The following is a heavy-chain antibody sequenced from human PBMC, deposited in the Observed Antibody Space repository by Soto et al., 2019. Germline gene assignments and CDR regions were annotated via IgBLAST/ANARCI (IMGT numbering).Heavy chain of an antibody. V-gene: IGHV3-74*01. CDR3: ARAPDGSGAYYYFDY. CDR1: GFTFSSYW. CDR2: INSDGRST. D-gene: IGHD3-22*01. J-gene: IGHJ4*02. Sequence: GGSLRLSCAASGFTFSSYWMHWVRQAPGKGLVWVSRINSDGRSTTYADSVKGRFTISRDNAKNTLYLQMNSLRDEDTAVYYCARAPDGSGAYYYFDYWGQGSLVTVSS.